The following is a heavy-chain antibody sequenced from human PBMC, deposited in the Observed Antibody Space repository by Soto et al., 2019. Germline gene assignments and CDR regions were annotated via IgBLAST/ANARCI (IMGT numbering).Heavy chain of an antibody. V-gene: IGHV3-23*01. CDR1: GFTFSSYA. Sequence: GGSLRLSCGASGFTFSSYAMSWVRQAPGEGLEWVSAISGSGGSTYYADSVKGRFTISRDNSKNTLYLQMNSLRAEDTAVYYCAKPSKSMYSNTPYYYYYYGMDVWGQGTTVTVSS. CDR3: AKPSKSMYSNTPYYYYYYGMDV. D-gene: IGHD4-4*01. J-gene: IGHJ6*02. CDR2: ISGSGGST.